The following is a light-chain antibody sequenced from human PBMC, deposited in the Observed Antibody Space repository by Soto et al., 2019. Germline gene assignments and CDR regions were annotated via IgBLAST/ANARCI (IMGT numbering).Light chain of an antibody. CDR3: QKYNSALT. J-gene: IGKJ4*01. CDR1: QGISNY. CDR2: AAS. Sequence: DIQMTQSPSSLSASVGDRVTITCRASQGISNYLAWYQQKPGKVPKLLIYAASTLQSGVPSRFSGSGSGTDFTLTISSLQPEEVATYDCQKYNSALTVGGGTKVEIK. V-gene: IGKV1-27*01.